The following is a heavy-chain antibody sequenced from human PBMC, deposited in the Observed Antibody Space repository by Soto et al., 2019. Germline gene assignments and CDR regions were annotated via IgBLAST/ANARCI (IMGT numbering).Heavy chain of an antibody. V-gene: IGHV3-21*02. CDR1: GFNFSTYN. Sequence: EMQLVESGGGLVKPGGSLRLSCAASGFNFSTYNINWVRQAPGKGLEWVSSISSASNHIFYADSVKGRFTISRDNAKRSLYLQRNSLRAEDTAVYYCAKDRGRGSPVSGGMDVWGQGTTVTVSS. CDR3: AKDRGRGSPVSGGMDV. CDR2: ISSASNHI. D-gene: IGHD3-3*01. J-gene: IGHJ6*02.